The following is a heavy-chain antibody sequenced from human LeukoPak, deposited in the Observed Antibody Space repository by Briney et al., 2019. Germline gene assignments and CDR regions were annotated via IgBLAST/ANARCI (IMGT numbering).Heavy chain of an antibody. CDR2: ISGSGGST. J-gene: IGHJ2*01. Sequence: PGGSLRLSCAASGFTFSSYAMSWVRQAPGKGLEWVSAISGSGGSTYYADSVKGRFTISRDNSKNTLYLQMNSLRAEDTAVYFCARAAVVTGGLDLWGRGTLVTVSS. D-gene: IGHD2-21*02. CDR3: ARAAVVTGGLDL. CDR1: GFTFSSYA. V-gene: IGHV3-23*01.